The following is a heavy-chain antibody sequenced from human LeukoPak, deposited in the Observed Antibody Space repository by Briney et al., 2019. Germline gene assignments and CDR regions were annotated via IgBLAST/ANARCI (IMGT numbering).Heavy chain of an antibody. V-gene: IGHV5-51*01. D-gene: IGHD6-19*01. CDR2: IYPGDSDT. CDR1: GYSFTSYW. CDR3: ARIPAGYSSGWYYFDY. J-gene: IGHJ4*02. Sequence: GESLKISCKGSGYSFTSYWIGWVRQMPGKGLEWMGIIYPGDSDTRYSPSFQGQVTISADKSISTAYLQWSSLKASDTAMYYCARIPAGYSSGWYYFDYWGQGTLVTVSS.